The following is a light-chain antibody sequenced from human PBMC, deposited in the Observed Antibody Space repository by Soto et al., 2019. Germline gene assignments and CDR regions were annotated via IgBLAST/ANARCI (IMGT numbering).Light chain of an antibody. CDR3: QQRSNWPPNT. V-gene: IGKV3-11*01. CDR1: QSVSSY. J-gene: IGKJ5*01. Sequence: EIVLTQSPGTLSSSPGERATLSCRASQSVSSYLAWYQQKPGQAPRLLIYDASNRATGIPARFSGSGSGTDFTLTISSLEPEDFAVYYCQQRSNWPPNTFGQGTRLEIK. CDR2: DAS.